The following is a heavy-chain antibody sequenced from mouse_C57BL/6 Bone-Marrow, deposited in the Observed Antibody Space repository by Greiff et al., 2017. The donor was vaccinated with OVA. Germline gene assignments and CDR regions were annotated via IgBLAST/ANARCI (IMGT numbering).Heavy chain of an antibody. V-gene: IGHV1-7*01. Sequence: QVQLKESGAELAKPGASVKLSCKASGYTFTSYWMHWVKQRPGQGLEWIGYINPSSGYTKYNQKFKDKATLTADKSSSTAYMQLSSLTYEDSAVYYCAPLITTVVVDYWGQGTTLTVSS. CDR1: GYTFTSYW. D-gene: IGHD1-1*01. CDR2: INPSSGYT. CDR3: APLITTVVVDY. J-gene: IGHJ2*01.